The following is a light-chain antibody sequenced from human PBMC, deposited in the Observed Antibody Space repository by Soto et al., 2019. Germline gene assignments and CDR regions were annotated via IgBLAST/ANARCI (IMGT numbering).Light chain of an antibody. CDR1: QDINNY. J-gene: IGKJ4*01. CDR3: QHYDRLPLT. CDR2: DAS. V-gene: IGKV1-33*01. Sequence: DIQMTQSPSSLSASVGERVTITCQASQDINNYLNWYQQKPGKAPKLLLRDASALETGVPLRFSGSGSGTDFTFTISSLQPEDIGTYFCQHYDRLPLTFGGGTKVEIK.